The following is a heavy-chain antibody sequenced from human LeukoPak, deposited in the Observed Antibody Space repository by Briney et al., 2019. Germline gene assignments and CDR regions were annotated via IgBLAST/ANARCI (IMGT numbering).Heavy chain of an antibody. V-gene: IGHV3-23*01. Sequence: PGGSLRLSCAASGFTFSSYAMSWVRQAPGKGLEWVSAISGSGGSTYYADSVKGRFTISRDNSKNTLYLQMNSLRVEDTAVYYCARGCTSCPSGLHNWFDPWGQGTLATVSS. CDR2: ISGSGGST. CDR3: ARGCTSCPSGLHNWFDP. D-gene: IGHD2-2*01. J-gene: IGHJ5*02. CDR1: GFTFSSYA.